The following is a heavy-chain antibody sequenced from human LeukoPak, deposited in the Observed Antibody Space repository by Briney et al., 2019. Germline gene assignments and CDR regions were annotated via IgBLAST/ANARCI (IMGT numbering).Heavy chain of an antibody. Sequence: ASVKVSCKASGYTFTGYYMHWVRQAPGQGLEWMGWINPNSGGTNYAQKFQGRVTMTRDTSISTAYMGLSRLRSDDTAVYYCARVGLGYCSSTSCDYYYMDVWGKGTTVTVSS. CDR1: GYTFTGYY. CDR2: INPNSGGT. CDR3: ARVGLGYCSSTSCDYYYMDV. V-gene: IGHV1-2*02. J-gene: IGHJ6*03. D-gene: IGHD2-2*01.